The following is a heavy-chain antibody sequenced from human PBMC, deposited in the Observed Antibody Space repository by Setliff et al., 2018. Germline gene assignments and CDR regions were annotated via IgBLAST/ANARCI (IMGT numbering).Heavy chain of an antibody. D-gene: IGHD3-16*01. V-gene: IGHV1-18*01. J-gene: IGHJ4*02. CDR1: GYSFTSYG. CDR3: ARGGSWYFDY. CDR2: ISAYNGNT. Sequence: PGESLKISCKGSGYSFTSYGISWVRQAPGQGLEWMGWISAYNGNTNYAQKLQGRVTMTTDTSTSTAYMELRSLRSDDTAVYYSARGGSWYFDYWGQGTLVTVSS.